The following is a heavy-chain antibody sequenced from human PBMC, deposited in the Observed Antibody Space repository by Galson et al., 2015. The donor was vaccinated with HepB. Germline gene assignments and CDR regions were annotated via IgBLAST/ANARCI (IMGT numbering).Heavy chain of an antibody. J-gene: IGHJ4*02. CDR3: ARDPRGSGSWYFDI. D-gene: IGHD1-26*01. CDR2: ISVNSDTI. CDR1: GSVFRSYS. V-gene: IGHV3-48*02. Sequence: SLRLSCAASGSVFRSYSMNWVRQAPGKGLEWISHISVNSDTIQYADSVKGRFTISRDNGRNSVFLQMNSLRDEDTGVYYCARDPRGSGSWYFDIWGQGTLVTVSS.